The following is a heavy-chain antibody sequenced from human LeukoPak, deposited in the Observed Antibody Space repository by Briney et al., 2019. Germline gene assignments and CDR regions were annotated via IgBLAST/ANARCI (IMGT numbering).Heavy chain of an antibody. CDR1: GDSISGYY. Sequence: SETLSLTCTVSGDSISGYYWNWIRQPAGKGLEWIGEINHSGSTNYNPSLKSRVTISVDTSKNQFSLKLSSVTAADTAVYYCARGRGGYSYGWAVFDYWGQGTLVTVSS. D-gene: IGHD5-18*01. V-gene: IGHV4-34*01. CDR2: INHSGST. J-gene: IGHJ4*02. CDR3: ARGRGGYSYGWAVFDY.